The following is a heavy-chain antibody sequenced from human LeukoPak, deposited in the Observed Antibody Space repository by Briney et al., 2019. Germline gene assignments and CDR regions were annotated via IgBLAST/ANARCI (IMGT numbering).Heavy chain of an antibody. CDR1: GYSLSELS. J-gene: IGHJ5*01. V-gene: IGHV1-24*01. Sequence: ASVKVSCKVSGYSLSELSTHWVRQAPGQGLEWMGGFDPGDDETIYAQKFQGRVTMTEDTSTDTAYLELSSLRSEDTAVYFCATEKDLLLDSWDQGTPVTVSS. CDR2: FDPGDDET. D-gene: IGHD1-26*01. CDR3: ATEKDLLLDS.